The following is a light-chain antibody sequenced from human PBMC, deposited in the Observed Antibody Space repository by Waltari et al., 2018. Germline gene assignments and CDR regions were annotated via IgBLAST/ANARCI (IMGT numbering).Light chain of an antibody. CDR1: QSVSRT. J-gene: IGKJ1*01. V-gene: IGKV3-20*01. CDR3: QHYVRLPAT. Sequence: EIVLTQSPGPLSLSPGERATLSCRARQSVSRTLAWYQQKPGQAPRLLIYGASTRATGIPERFSGGGSGTDFSLTISRLEPEDFAVYYCQHYVRLPATFGQGTKVEIK. CDR2: GAS.